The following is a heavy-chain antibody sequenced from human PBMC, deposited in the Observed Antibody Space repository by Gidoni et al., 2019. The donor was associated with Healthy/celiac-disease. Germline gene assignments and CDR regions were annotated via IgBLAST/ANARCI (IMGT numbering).Heavy chain of an antibody. J-gene: IGHJ5*02. Sequence: HVHLQESGPGLLKPSLTLSLTCTVPRIPIRRGGYYWSWIRQSPGKGLEWIGYIYYSGSTYYNPSLKSRVTISVDTSKNQFSLKLSSVTAADTAVYYCAREYQLLYNMSNWFDPWGQGTLVTVSS. CDR3: AREYQLLYNMSNWFDP. V-gene: IGHV4-31*03. D-gene: IGHD2-2*02. CDR1: RIPIRRGGYY. CDR2: IYYSGST.